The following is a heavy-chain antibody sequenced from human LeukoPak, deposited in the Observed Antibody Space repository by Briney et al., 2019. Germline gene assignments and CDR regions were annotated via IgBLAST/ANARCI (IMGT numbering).Heavy chain of an antibody. CDR3: AREGRFETFDY. CDR2: IYTGGTT. CDR1: GFSVGSNY. V-gene: IGHV3-53*01. Sequence: PGGSLRHSCAASGFSVGSNYMSWVRQAPGKGLEWVSVIYTGGTTHYAESAMGRFTISRDDSHNTVHLHMSGLRAEDTAVYYCAREGRFETFDYSGEGNLVAASS. J-gene: IGHJ4*02.